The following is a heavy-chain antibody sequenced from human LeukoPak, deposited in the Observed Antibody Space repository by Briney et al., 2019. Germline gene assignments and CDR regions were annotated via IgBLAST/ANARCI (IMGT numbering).Heavy chain of an antibody. V-gene: IGHV1-2*02. CDR3: ACSTTVVEAFDI. D-gene: IGHD4-23*01. CDR2: INPNSGGT. Sequence: ASVKVSCKASGYTFTGYYMHWVRQAPGQGLEWMGWINPNSGGTNYAQKFQGRVTMTRDTSISTAYMELSRPRSDDTAVYYCACSTTVVEAFDIWGQGTMVTVSS. J-gene: IGHJ3*02. CDR1: GYTFTGYY.